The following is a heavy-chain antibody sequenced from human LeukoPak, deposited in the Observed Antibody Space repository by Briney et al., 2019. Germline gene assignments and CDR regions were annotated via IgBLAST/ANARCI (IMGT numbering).Heavy chain of an antibody. CDR2: INHSGIT. Sequence: SETLSLTCAVFGGSFSGYYWSWIRQPPGKGLECIGEINHSGITDYNPSLKSRVTISIDTSNNQFSLKMSSVTAADTAVYYCARGSRTVVAEDYYYMDVWGKGTTVTVSS. J-gene: IGHJ6*03. D-gene: IGHD4-23*01. CDR1: GGSFSGYY. CDR3: ARGSRTVVAEDYYYMDV. V-gene: IGHV4-34*01.